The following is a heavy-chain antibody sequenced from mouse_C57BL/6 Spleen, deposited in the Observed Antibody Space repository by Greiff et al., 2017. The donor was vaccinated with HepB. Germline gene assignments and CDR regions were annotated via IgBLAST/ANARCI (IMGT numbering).Heavy chain of an antibody. CDR2: ISGGGGNT. D-gene: IGHD2-4*01. CDR3: ARRGIYYDYDGAMDY. Sequence: DVKLVESGGGLVKPGGSLKLSCAASGFTFSSYTMSWVRQTPEKRLEWVATISGGGGNTYYPDSVKGRFTISRDNAKNTLYLQMSSLRSEDTALYYCARRGIYYDYDGAMDYWGQGTSVTVSS. CDR1: GFTFSSYT. J-gene: IGHJ4*01. V-gene: IGHV5-9*01.